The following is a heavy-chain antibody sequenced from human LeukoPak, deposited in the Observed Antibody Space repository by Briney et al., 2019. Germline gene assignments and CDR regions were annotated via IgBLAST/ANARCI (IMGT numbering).Heavy chain of an antibody. J-gene: IGHJ4*02. Sequence: RPGGSLRLSCAASGFAFDDYGMSWVRQAPGKGLEWVSGINWNGGSTGYADSVKGRFTISRDNAKNSLYLQMNSLRAEYTASYYCAREPPPHSGSWDYWGQGTLVTVSS. CDR3: AREPPPHSGSWDY. CDR2: INWNGGST. V-gene: IGHV3-20*04. D-gene: IGHD1-26*01. CDR1: GFAFDDYG.